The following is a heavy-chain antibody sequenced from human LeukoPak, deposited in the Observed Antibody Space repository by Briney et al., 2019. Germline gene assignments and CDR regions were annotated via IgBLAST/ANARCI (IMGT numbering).Heavy chain of an antibody. Sequence: GASVKVSCKASGCTFSSYAISWVRQAPGQGLEWMGGIIPMFGTSNYAQKFQGRVTITADKSTDTAYMELSSLRSEDTAVYFCARGSPPRHNSAYYAAAFDIWGQGTLVTVSS. J-gene: IGHJ3*02. V-gene: IGHV1-69*06. CDR2: IIPMFGTS. CDR1: GCTFSSYA. D-gene: IGHD3-22*01. CDR3: ARGSPPRHNSAYYAAAFDI.